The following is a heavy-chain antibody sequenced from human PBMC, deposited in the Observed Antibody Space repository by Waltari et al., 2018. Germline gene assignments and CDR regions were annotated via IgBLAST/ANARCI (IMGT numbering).Heavy chain of an antibody. D-gene: IGHD4-17*01. J-gene: IGHJ4*02. CDR2: SSGDGDTT. CDR3: ATDLLRETFDS. Sequence: EVQLVGSGGGVVQPGGSLRLSCAASGFIFDDYAMFLVRQAPGKGLGGVSFSSGDGDTTYYDNSVKGRFTISRDNSKHSLFLQMNSLRTEDTALYYCATDLLRETFDSWGQGTLVTVSS. V-gene: IGHV3-43*02. CDR1: GFIFDDYA.